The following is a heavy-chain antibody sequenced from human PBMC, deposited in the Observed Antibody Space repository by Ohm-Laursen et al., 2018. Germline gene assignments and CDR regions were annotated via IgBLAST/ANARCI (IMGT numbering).Heavy chain of an antibody. V-gene: IGHV3-30*18. D-gene: IGHD4-23*01. CDR1: GFNFNNYG. CDR2: ISYDGSNE. CDR3: AKPYDYGGMGYFEY. Sequence: SLRLSCSASGFNFNNYGMHWVRQVPGKGPEWLSFISYDGSNEYFADSVKGRFTISRDNSKNTLYLQLNRLTLEDTAVYHCAKPYDYGGMGYFEYWGQGTLVTVSS. J-gene: IGHJ4*02.